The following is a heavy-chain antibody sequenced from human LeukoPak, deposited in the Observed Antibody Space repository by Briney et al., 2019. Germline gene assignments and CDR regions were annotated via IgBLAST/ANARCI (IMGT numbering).Heavy chain of an antibody. CDR3: ASGIVGATTSYFQH. J-gene: IGHJ1*01. CDR1: GFTFSTYW. D-gene: IGHD1-26*01. Sequence: GGSLRLSCAASGFTFSTYWMHWVRQAPGKGLVWVSRINHDGTTTSYADSVKGRFTISRDNAKNSLYLQMNSLRAEDTAVYYCASGIVGATTSYFQHWGQGTLVTVSS. CDR2: INHDGTTT. V-gene: IGHV3-74*01.